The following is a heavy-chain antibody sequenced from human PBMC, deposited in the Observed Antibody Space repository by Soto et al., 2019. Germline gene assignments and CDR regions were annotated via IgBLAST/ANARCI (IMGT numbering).Heavy chain of an antibody. CDR3: AHLTTGGFYYEY. V-gene: IGHV2-5*02. CDR2: IYWDDGK. CDR1: GFSLRTSGVG. D-gene: IGHD4-17*01. Sequence: QITLKESGPTLVKPTQTLTLTCPFSGFSLRTSGVGVGWIRQPPGKALEWLALIYWDDGKRYSPSLKSRLTITKDTSHNQAVLRMTNMDPVDTATYICAHLTTGGFYYEYWGQGTLVTVSS. J-gene: IGHJ4*02.